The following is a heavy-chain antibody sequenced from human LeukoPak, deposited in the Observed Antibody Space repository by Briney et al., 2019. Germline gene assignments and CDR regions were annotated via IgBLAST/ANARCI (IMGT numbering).Heavy chain of an antibody. CDR3: ARVSLYGDYVPGFDY. CDR2: INWNGGSI. J-gene: IGHJ4*02. D-gene: IGHD4-17*01. Sequence: PGGSLRLSCAASGFTFDNYGMSWVRQAPGKGLEWVPGINWNGGSIGYADSVKGRFTISRDNAKNSLYLQMNSLRAEDTALYYCARVSLYGDYVPGFDYWGQGTLVTVSS. CDR1: GFTFDNYG. V-gene: IGHV3-20*04.